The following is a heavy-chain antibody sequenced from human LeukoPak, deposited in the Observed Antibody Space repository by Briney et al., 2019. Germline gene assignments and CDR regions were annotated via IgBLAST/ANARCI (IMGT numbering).Heavy chain of an antibody. V-gene: IGHV4-34*01. CDR3: ARAALYSSGWYLVRASNWFDP. Sequence: PSETLSLTCAVYGGSFSGYYWSWIRQPPGKGVGWIGEINHSGSTNYNPSLKSRVTISVDTSKNQFSLKLSSVTAADTAVYYCARAALYSSGWYLVRASNWFDPWGQGTLVTVSS. CDR2: INHSGST. J-gene: IGHJ5*02. D-gene: IGHD6-19*01. CDR1: GGSFSGYY.